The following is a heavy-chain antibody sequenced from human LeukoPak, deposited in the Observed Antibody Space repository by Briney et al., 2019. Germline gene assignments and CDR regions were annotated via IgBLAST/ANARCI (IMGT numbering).Heavy chain of an antibody. Sequence: PGGSLRLSCAASGFTFDDYGMSWVRQAPGKGLEWVFGINWNGGSKGYADSVKGRYTISRDDAKNSLHLQMNSLRDEDTALYYCARGYCSGGSCYLVSAFDIWGQGTMVTVSS. D-gene: IGHD2-15*01. CDR1: GFTFDDYG. CDR3: ARGYCSGGSCYLVSAFDI. V-gene: IGHV3-20*04. CDR2: INWNGGSK. J-gene: IGHJ3*02.